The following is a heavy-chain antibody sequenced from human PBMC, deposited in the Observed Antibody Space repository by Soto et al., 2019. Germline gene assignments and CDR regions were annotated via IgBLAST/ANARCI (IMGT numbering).Heavy chain of an antibody. Sequence: EVQLLESGGGVVQPGGSLRLSCVASGFNFKKFAMAWVRQAAGEGLEWVSGISCRGGSASYADSVKGRFSIARDDSKNAVSLQLNSLRVEETAQYYCAKADGQQWLIPHLDNWGQGTLVTVS. CDR3: AKADGQQWLIPHLDN. J-gene: IGHJ4*02. CDR2: ISCRGGSA. D-gene: IGHD6-19*01. CDR1: GFNFKKFA. V-gene: IGHV3-23*01.